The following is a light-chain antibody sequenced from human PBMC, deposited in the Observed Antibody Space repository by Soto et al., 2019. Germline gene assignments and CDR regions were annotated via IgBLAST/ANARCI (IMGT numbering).Light chain of an antibody. CDR2: GAS. J-gene: IGKJ1*01. CDR3: QQYGSSRWT. CDR1: QSVISSY. V-gene: IGKV3-20*01. Sequence: EMVLTQPPGTLSLSPGERATLTCRPSQSVISSYLAWYQQKPGQAPRLLIYGASSRATGIPDRFSGSGSGTDFTLTISRLEPEDFAVYYCQQYGSSRWTFGQGTKVDIK.